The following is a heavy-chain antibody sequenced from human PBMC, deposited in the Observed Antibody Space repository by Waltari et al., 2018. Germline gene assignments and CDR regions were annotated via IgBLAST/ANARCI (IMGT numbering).Heavy chain of an antibody. V-gene: IGHV6-1*01. Sequence: QSPSRGLEWLGRTYYRSKWYNDYAVSVKSRITINPDTSKNQFSLQLNSVTPEDTAVYYCARGGSSWSNWFDPWGQGTLVTVSS. D-gene: IGHD6-13*01. CDR3: ARGGSSWSNWFDP. J-gene: IGHJ5*02. CDR2: TYYRSKWYN.